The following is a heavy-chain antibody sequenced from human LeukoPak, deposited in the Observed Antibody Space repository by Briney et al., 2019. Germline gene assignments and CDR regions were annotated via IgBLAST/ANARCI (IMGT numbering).Heavy chain of an antibody. J-gene: IGHJ4*02. CDR2: ISAYNGNT. CDR3: ARRTGPNLWDY. Sequence: AAVKVSRKASGYTFTCYGISWVRQAPGQGLGWMGWISAYNGNTNYAQKLQGRVTMTTDTSTSTAYMELRSLRSDDTAVYYCARRTGPNLWDYWGQGTLVTVSS. D-gene: IGHD2-21*01. CDR1: GYTFTCYG. V-gene: IGHV1-18*01.